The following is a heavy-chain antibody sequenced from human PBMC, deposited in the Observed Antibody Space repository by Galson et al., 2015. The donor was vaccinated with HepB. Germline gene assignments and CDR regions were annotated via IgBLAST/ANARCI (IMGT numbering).Heavy chain of an antibody. Sequence: SVKVSCKASGGTFSSYAISWVRQAPGQGLEWMGGIIPIFGTANYAQTFQGRVTITADESTSTAYMELSSLRSEDTAVCYCARGSGYGDEYNWFDPWGQGTLVTVSS. CDR1: GGTFSSYA. CDR2: IIPIFGTA. D-gene: IGHD4-17*01. J-gene: IGHJ5*02. CDR3: ARGSGYGDEYNWFDP. V-gene: IGHV1-69*13.